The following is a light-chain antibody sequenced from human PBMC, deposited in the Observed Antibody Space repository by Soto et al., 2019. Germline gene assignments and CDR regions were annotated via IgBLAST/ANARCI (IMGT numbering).Light chain of an antibody. CDR3: QQYNNWPPLT. CDR2: WAS. V-gene: IGKV4-1*01. Sequence: DIVMTQSPDSLAVSLGERATINCKSSQSVLYSSTNKNYLAWYQQKPGQPPKLLIYWASTRESGVPDRFSGSGSGTDFTLTISSLQAEDVAVYYCQQYNNWPPLTFGGGTKVDIK. CDR1: QSVLYSSTNKNY. J-gene: IGKJ4*01.